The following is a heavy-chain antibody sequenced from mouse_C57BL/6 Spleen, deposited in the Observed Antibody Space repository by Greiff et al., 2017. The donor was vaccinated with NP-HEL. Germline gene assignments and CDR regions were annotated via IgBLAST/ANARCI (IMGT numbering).Heavy chain of an antibody. Sequence: EVKLVESGGGLVKPGGSLKLSCAASGFTFSDYGMHWVRQAPEKGLEWVAYISSGSSTIYYADTVKGRFTISRDNAKNTLFLQMTRLRSEDTAMYYCAVLGRAYWGQGTLVTVSA. CDR3: AVLGRAY. D-gene: IGHD4-1*01. CDR1: GFTFSDYG. V-gene: IGHV5-17*01. J-gene: IGHJ3*01. CDR2: ISSGSSTI.